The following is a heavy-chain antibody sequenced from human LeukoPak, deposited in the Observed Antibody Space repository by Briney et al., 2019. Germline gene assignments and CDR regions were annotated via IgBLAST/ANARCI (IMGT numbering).Heavy chain of an antibody. CDR3: ARRRRCWRGLDAFDI. CDR1: GGSISSYY. V-gene: IGHV4-59*08. CDR2: ICYSGST. D-gene: IGHD2-15*01. Sequence: SETLSLTCTVSGGSISSYYWSWIRQPPGKGLEWIGYICYSGSTNYNPSLKSRVTISVDTSKNQFSLKLSSVTAADTAVYYCARRRRCWRGLDAFDIWGQGTMVTVSS. J-gene: IGHJ3*02.